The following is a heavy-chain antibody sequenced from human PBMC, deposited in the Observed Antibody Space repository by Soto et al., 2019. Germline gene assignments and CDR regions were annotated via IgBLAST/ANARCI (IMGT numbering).Heavy chain of an antibody. CDR1: GGTFSSYA. CDR2: IIPIFGTA. D-gene: IGHD2-21*02. CDR3: ARRGYCGGDCYSGFDY. Sequence: SVKVSCKASGGTFSSYAISWVRQAPGQGLEWMGGIIPIFGTADYAQKFQGRVTITADESTSTAYMELSSLRSEDTAVYYCARRGYCGGDCYSGFDYWGQGTLVTVSS. V-gene: IGHV1-69*13. J-gene: IGHJ4*02.